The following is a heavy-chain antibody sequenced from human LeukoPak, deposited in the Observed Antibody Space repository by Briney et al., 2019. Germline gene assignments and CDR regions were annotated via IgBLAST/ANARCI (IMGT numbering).Heavy chain of an antibody. Sequence: SETLSLTCAVYGGSFSGYYWSWIRQPPGKGLEWIGYIYYSGSTNYNPSLKSRVTISVDTSKNQFSLKLSSVTAADTAVYYCARVNIVATHFDYWGQGTLVTVSS. CDR1: GGSFSGYY. D-gene: IGHD5-12*01. CDR2: IYYSGST. J-gene: IGHJ4*02. CDR3: ARVNIVATHFDY. V-gene: IGHV4-59*01.